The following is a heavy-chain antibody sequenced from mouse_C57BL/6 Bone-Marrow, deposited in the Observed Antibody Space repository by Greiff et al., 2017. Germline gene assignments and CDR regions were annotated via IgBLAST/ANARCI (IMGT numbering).Heavy chain of an antibody. V-gene: IGHV1-50*01. CDR1: GYTFTSYW. CDR3: ATTVVFDY. Sequence: QVQLQQPGAELVKPGASVKLSCKASGYTFTSYWMQWVKQRPGQGLEWIGEIDPSDSYTNYTQKFKGKATLTVDTSSSTAYMQLSSLTSEDSAVYYCATTVVFDYWSQGTTLTVSS. J-gene: IGHJ2*01. CDR2: IDPSDSYT. D-gene: IGHD1-1*01.